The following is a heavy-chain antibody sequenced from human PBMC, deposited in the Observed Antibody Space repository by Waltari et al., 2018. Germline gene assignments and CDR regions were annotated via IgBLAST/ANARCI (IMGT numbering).Heavy chain of an antibody. V-gene: IGHV4-34*01. J-gene: IGHJ3*02. CDR1: GGSFSGYY. CDR3: AGGSPWGARAKVFDI. Sequence: QVQLQQWGAGLLKPSETLSLTCAVYGGSFSGYYWSWIRQPPGKGLEWIGEINHSGSTNYNPSLKSRVTISVDTSKNQFSLKLSSVTAADTAVYYCAGGSPWGARAKVFDIWGQGTMVTVSS. D-gene: IGHD7-27*01. CDR2: INHSGST.